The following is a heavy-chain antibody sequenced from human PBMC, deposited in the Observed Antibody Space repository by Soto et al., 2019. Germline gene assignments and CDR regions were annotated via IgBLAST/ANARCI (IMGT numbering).Heavy chain of an antibody. V-gene: IGHV3-21*01. CDR1: GFTFSSYS. J-gene: IGHJ4*02. CDR3: ARDRCSSTSCYAGWIPLDY. Sequence: GGSLRLSCAASGFTFSSYSMNWVRQAPGKGLEWVSSISSSSSYIYYADSVKGRFTISRDNAKNSLYLQMNSLRAEDTAVYCCARDRCSSTSCYAGWIPLDYWGQGTLVTVSS. D-gene: IGHD2-2*01. CDR2: ISSSSSYI.